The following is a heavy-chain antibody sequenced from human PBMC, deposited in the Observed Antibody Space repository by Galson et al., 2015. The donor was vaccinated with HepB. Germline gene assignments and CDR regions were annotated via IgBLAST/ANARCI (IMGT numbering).Heavy chain of an antibody. Sequence: SLRLSCAASGFTFSSYWMHWVRQAPGKGLVWVSRINSDGSSTSYADSVKGRFTISRDNAKNTLYLQMNSLRAEDTAVYYCARAYRPYYYDSSGTYYFDYWGQGTLVTVSS. CDR1: GFTFSSYW. V-gene: IGHV3-74*01. CDR3: ARAYRPYYYDSSGTYYFDY. D-gene: IGHD3-22*01. CDR2: INSDGSST. J-gene: IGHJ4*02.